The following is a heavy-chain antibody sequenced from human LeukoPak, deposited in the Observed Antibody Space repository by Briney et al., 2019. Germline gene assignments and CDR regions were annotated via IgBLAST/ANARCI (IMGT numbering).Heavy chain of an antibody. V-gene: IGHV3-23*01. CDR1: GFTFSSYA. J-gene: IGHJ6*02. D-gene: IGHD5-12*01. Sequence: GSLRLSCAASGFTFSSYAMSWVRQAPGKGLEWVSAISGSGGSTYYADSVKGRFTISRDNSKNTLYLQMNSLRAEDTAVYYCAKEGGYDSSYYYGMDVWGQGTTVTVSS. CDR3: AKEGGYDSSYYYGMDV. CDR2: ISGSGGST.